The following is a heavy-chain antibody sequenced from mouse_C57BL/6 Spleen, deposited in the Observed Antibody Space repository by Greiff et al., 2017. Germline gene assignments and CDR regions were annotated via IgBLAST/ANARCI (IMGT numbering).Heavy chain of an antibody. V-gene: IGHV5-9-1*02. Sequence: EVQGVESGEGLVKPGGSLKLSCAASGFTFSSYAMSWVRQTPEKRLEWVAYISSGGDYIYYADTVKGRFTISRDNARNTLYLQMSSLKSEDTAMYYCTRDRGYDYDNAMDYWGQGTSVTVSS. CDR3: TRDRGYDYDNAMDY. D-gene: IGHD2-4*01. CDR2: ISSGGDYI. J-gene: IGHJ4*01. CDR1: GFTFSSYA.